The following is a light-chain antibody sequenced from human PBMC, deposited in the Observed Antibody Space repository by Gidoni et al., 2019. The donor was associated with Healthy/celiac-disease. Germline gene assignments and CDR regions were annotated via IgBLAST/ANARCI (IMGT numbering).Light chain of an antibody. CDR3: QQYYSYPRT. V-gene: IGKV1-8*01. Sequence: AIRITQSPSSLSASTGDRVTITCRASQGISSYLAWYQQKPGKAPKLLIYAESTLQSGVPSRFSGSGSGPDFTLTISCLQSEDFATYYCQQYYSYPRTFGQGTKVEIK. CDR2: AES. CDR1: QGISSY. J-gene: IGKJ1*01.